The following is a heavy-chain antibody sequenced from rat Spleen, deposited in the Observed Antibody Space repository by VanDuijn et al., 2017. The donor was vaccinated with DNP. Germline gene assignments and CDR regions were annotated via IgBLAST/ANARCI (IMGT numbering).Heavy chain of an antibody. V-gene: IGHV5-25*01. J-gene: IGHJ3*01. CDR3: ATSTGAY. CDR2: ITSGDGNT. Sequence: EVRLVESGGGLVQPGRSMKLSCATSGLTFSHSDLAWVRQAPTKGLEWVASITSGDGNTYYRDSVKGRFTISRDNAENTVYLQMDSLRSEDTATYYCATSTGAYWGQGTLVTVSS. D-gene: IGHD1-2*01. CDR1: GLTFSHSD.